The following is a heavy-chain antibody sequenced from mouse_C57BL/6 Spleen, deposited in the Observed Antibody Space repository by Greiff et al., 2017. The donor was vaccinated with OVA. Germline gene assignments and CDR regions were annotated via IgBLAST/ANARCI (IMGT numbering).Heavy chain of an antibody. D-gene: IGHD1-1*01. CDR1: GYTFTSYW. J-gene: IGHJ1*03. CDR3: ARLDYGSSYGYFDV. Sequence: QVQLKESGAELVKPGASVKLSCKASGYTFTSYWMHWVKQRPGQGLEWIGMIHPNSGSTNYNEKFKSKATLTVDKSSSTAYMQLSSLTSEDSAVYYCARLDYGSSYGYFDVWGTGTTVTVSS. CDR2: IHPNSGST. V-gene: IGHV1-64*01.